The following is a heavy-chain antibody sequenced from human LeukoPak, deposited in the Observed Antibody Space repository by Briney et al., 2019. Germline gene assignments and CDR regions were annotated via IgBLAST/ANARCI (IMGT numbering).Heavy chain of an antibody. J-gene: IGHJ3*01. Sequence: SETLSLTCAVSGYSISSSNWWGWIRQPPGKGLEWIGYIYYSGSTYYNPSLKSRVTISVDTSKNQFSLKLSSVTAADTAVYYCARDGFGYTLWGQGTMVTVSS. CDR3: ARDGFGYTL. CDR2: IYYSGST. D-gene: IGHD1-1*01. CDR1: GYSISSSNW. V-gene: IGHV4-28*03.